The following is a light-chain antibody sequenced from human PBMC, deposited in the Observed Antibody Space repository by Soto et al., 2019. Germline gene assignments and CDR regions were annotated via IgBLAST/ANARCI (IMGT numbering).Light chain of an antibody. V-gene: IGKV3-20*01. Sequence: VLTQSPGTLSLSPGERATLSCRASQSVSNNYLAWYQQKPGQAPRLVIYGASNRATGIPDRFSASGSGTDFTLTICRLEPEDFAVYYCQQYINSPLTFGQGTKVDIK. CDR1: QSVSNNY. CDR3: QQYINSPLT. J-gene: IGKJ1*01. CDR2: GAS.